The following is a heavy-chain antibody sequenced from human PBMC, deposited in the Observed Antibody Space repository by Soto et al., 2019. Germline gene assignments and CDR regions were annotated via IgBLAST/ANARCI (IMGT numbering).Heavy chain of an antibody. CDR3: GRGMITIFGVVDWFDP. Sequence: SETLSLTCTVSGGSISSYYWSWIRQPPGKKQERIGYIYYNGSTNYNPSLKSRVTISVDTSKYQFSLKLSSVTAADTAVYYCGRGMITIFGVVDWFDPWGQGTLVTVSS. D-gene: IGHD3-3*01. J-gene: IGHJ5*02. V-gene: IGHV4-59*01. CDR2: IYYNGST. CDR1: GGSISSYY.